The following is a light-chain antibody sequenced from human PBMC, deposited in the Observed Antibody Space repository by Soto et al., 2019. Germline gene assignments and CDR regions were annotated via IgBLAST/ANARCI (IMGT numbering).Light chain of an antibody. CDR2: EVT. Sequence: QSALTQPPSVSGSTGLSVTISCTGPSSDVGSYNRVSWYQQSPGTAPKLMIYEVTNRPSGVPDRFSGSKSDNTASLTISGLQAEDASDYYCSSYASSNTWVFGGGTKLTVL. CDR3: SSYASSNTWV. CDR1: SSDVGSYNR. V-gene: IGLV2-18*02. J-gene: IGLJ3*02.